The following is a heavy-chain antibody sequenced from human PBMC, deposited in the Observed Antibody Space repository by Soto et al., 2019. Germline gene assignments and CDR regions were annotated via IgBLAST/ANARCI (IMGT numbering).Heavy chain of an antibody. CDR1: GGTFSSYA. CDR3: ARVRDIAAAGTGWFDP. Sequence: QVQLVQSGAEVKKPGSSVKVSCKASGGTFSSYAISWVRQAPGQGLEWMGGIIPIFGTANYAQKFQGRVTITADESTSTAYMEMSSLRSEDTAVYYCARVRDIAAAGTGWFDPWGQGTLVTVSS. D-gene: IGHD6-13*01. J-gene: IGHJ5*02. CDR2: IIPIFGTA. V-gene: IGHV1-69*01.